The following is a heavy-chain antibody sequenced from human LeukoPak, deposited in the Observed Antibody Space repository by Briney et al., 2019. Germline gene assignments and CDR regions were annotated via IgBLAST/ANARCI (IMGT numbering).Heavy chain of an antibody. V-gene: IGHV4-34*01. D-gene: IGHD2-2*01. CDR1: GGSFSGYY. J-gene: IGHJ6*02. Sequence: SETLSLTCAVYGGSFSGYYWSWIRQPPGKGLEWIGEINHSGSTNYNPSLKSRVTISVDTSKNQFSLKLSSVTAADTAVYYCARDKYCSSTSCYEGAFYYYGMDVWGQGTTVTVSS. CDR2: INHSGST. CDR3: ARDKYCSSTSCYEGAFYYYGMDV.